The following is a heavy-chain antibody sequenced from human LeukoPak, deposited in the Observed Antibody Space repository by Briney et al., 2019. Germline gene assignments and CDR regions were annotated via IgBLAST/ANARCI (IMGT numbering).Heavy chain of an antibody. CDR2: ITDTGSRT. V-gene: IGHV3-23*01. J-gene: IGHJ4*02. CDR1: GFTFSSYA. Sequence: GGSLRLSCVASGFTFSSYAMSWVRQAPGKGLERVSSITDTGSRTYYADSVKGRFTISRDNPKNTVYLQMNSLRAEDTALYYCAKRVPYSSSSVYFDFWGLGTLVTVSS. CDR3: AKRVPYSSSSVYFDF. D-gene: IGHD6-6*01.